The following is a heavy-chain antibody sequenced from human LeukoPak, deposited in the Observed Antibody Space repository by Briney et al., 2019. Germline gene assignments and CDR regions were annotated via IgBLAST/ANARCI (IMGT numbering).Heavy chain of an antibody. CDR2: IIPILGIA. CDR3: ARIEYSNWEAFDI. D-gene: IGHD6-6*01. Sequence: ASVKVSCKASGGTFSSYTISWVRQAPGQGLEWMGMIIPILGIANYAQKFQGRVTITADKSTSTAYMELSSLRSEDTAVYYCARIEYSNWEAFDIWGQGTMVTVSS. CDR1: GGTFSSYT. V-gene: IGHV1-69*02. J-gene: IGHJ3*02.